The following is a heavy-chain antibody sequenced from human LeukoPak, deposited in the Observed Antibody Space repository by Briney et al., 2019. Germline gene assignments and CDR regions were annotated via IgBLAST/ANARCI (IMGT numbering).Heavy chain of an antibody. Sequence: SETLSLTCAVYGGSFSGYYWSWIRQPPGKGLEWIGEINHSGSTNYNPSLKSRVIISEDMSKNQFSLKLSSVTAADTAVYYCARVREGGYDSANFDYWGQGTLVAVSS. V-gene: IGHV4-34*09. CDR1: GGSFSGYY. D-gene: IGHD5-12*01. CDR2: INHSGST. J-gene: IGHJ4*02. CDR3: ARVREGGYDSANFDY.